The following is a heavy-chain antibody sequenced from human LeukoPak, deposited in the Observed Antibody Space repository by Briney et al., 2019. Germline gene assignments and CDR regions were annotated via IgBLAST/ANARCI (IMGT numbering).Heavy chain of an antibody. V-gene: IGHV4-39*02. CDR1: GGSISSNNYN. Sequence: SETLSLTCTVSGGSISSNNYNWGWIRQPPGKGLEWIGNIYYSGSTYYNPSLKSRVTISVDTPKNQFSLKLSSVTAADTAVYYCAREVAGTPLIDYWGQGTLVTVSS. CDR2: IYYSGST. CDR3: AREVAGTPLIDY. J-gene: IGHJ4*02. D-gene: IGHD6-19*01.